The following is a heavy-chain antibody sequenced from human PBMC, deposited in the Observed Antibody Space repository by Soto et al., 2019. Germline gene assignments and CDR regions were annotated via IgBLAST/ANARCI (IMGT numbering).Heavy chain of an antibody. J-gene: IGHJ5*02. CDR1: GGSFSSSTYY. CDR3: ARQPYDSTGYYYGA. V-gene: IGHV4-39*01. CDR2: MYSGGNT. D-gene: IGHD3-22*01. Sequence: QLQLQESGPGLVKPSETLSLTCTVPGGSFSSSTYYWGWIRPPPGTGLEWIGSMYSGGNTYYNPSLTSRVPVSVATSKSHCALKLTSVTAADTAMYYCARQPYDSTGYYYGAWGQGTLVTVSS.